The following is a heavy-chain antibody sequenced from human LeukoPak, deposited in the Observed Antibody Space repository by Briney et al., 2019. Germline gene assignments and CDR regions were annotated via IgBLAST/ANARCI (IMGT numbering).Heavy chain of an antibody. CDR3: ARGSKVPRVLGFLYYYGSGSYYTFDY. CDR1: GYTFTSYD. V-gene: IGHV1-8*01. CDR2: MNPNSGNT. Sequence: GASVKVSCKASGYTFTSYDINWVRQATGQGLEWMGWMNPNSGNTGYAQRFQGRVTMTRNTSISTAYMELSNLRSEDTAVYYCARGSKVPRVLGFLYYYGSGSYYTFDYWGQGTLVTVSS. D-gene: IGHD3-10*01. J-gene: IGHJ4*02.